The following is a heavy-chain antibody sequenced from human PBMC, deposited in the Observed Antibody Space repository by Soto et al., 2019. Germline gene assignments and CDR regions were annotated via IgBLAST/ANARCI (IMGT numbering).Heavy chain of an antibody. CDR2: ISGSGGST. Sequence: GGSLRLSCAASGFTFSSYAMSWVRQAPGKGLEWVSAISGSGGSTCCADSVKGRFTISRDNSKNTLYLQMNSLRAEDTAVYYCAKARREWLVPVSFYYWGQGTLVTVSS. D-gene: IGHD6-19*01. CDR1: GFTFSSYA. V-gene: IGHV3-23*01. CDR3: AKARREWLVPVSFYY. J-gene: IGHJ4*02.